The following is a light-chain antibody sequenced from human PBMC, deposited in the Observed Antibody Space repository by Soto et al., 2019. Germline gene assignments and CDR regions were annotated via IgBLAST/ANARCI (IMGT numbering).Light chain of an antibody. V-gene: IGKV1-39*01. CDR1: QTVGTF. J-gene: IGKJ1*01. CDR3: QQSYSIRSWT. CDR2: AAS. Sequence: DIHMTQSPSSLSTSVGDRVTMTFRASQTVGTFLNWYQQRPGRAPNLLIYAASNLPTGVPSRFSGSGSGTDFTLTINSLQPEDFGTYYCQQSYSIRSWTFGQGTKVDIK.